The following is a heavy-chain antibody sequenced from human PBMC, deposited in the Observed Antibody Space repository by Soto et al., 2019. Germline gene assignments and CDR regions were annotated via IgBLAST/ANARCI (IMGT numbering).Heavy chain of an antibody. CDR2: IYHSGST. CDR1: GGSISSSNW. CDR3: ARVVGIAAAKPRYYYYGMDV. Sequence: SETLSLTCAVSGGSISSSNWWSWVRQPPGKGPEWIGEIYHSGSTNYNPSLKSRVTISVDKSKNQFSLNLSSVTAADTAVYYCARVVGIAAAKPRYYYYGMDVWGQGTTVTVSS. J-gene: IGHJ6*02. V-gene: IGHV4-4*02. D-gene: IGHD6-13*01.